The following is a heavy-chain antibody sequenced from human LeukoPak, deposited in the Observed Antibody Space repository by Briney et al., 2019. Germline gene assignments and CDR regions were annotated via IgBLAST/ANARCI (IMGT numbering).Heavy chain of an antibody. CDR2: ISSGSSYT. J-gene: IGHJ4*02. D-gene: IGHD5-18*01. CDR1: GFRFSDYY. Sequence: NAGASLRLSCAASGFRFSDYYMSWIRQAPGKGLEWVSYISSGSSYTNYADSVKGRFTISRDNAKNSLYLQMNSLRAEDTAVYYCARAGTAMDVDYWGQGTLVTVSS. V-gene: IGHV3-11*05. CDR3: ARAGTAMDVDY.